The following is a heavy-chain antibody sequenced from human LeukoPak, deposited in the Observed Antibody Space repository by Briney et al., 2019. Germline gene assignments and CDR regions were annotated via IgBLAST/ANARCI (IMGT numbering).Heavy chain of an antibody. V-gene: IGHV4-4*07. CDR2: TYPSGST. D-gene: IGHD3-10*01. Sequence: SGTLSLTCTVSGGSISTYYWSWIRQPAGKGLEWIGRTYPSGSTNYNPSLKSRVTMSADTSKNQFSLKLSSVTAADTAVYYCARAPYGSGANWFDPWGQGTLVTVSS. CDR1: GGSISTYY. J-gene: IGHJ5*02. CDR3: ARAPYGSGANWFDP.